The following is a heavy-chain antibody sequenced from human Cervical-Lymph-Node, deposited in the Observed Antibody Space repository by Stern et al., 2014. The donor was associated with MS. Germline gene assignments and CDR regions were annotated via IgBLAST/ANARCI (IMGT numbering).Heavy chain of an antibody. CDR3: ARDSPILPKPLKGEIDY. CDR2: IIHIFGTA. V-gene: IGHV1-69*06. Sequence: QVQLVQSGPEVKKPGSSVKVSCKASGGTFSNDAINWVRQAPGQGLEWMGGIIHIFGTASYAQKFQDRVSITADKSTKTAFLEVYRLTSDDTAVYYCARDSPILPKPLKGEIDYWGQGTLVTVSS. D-gene: IGHD2-21*01. J-gene: IGHJ4*02. CDR1: GGTFSNDA.